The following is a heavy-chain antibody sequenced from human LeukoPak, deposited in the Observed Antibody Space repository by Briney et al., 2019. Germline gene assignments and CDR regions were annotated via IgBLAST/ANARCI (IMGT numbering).Heavy chain of an antibody. J-gene: IGHJ4*02. CDR3: ARGYSSVY. Sequence: GESLKISCKASGYSFTSYWIAWVRQMPGKGLEWMGFIYPGDSDTKYSPSFQGQVTISADKSISTAYLQWSSLKASDTAIYYCARGYSSVYWGQGTLVTVSS. D-gene: IGHD1-1*01. V-gene: IGHV5-51*01. CDR2: IYPGDSDT. CDR1: GYSFTSYW.